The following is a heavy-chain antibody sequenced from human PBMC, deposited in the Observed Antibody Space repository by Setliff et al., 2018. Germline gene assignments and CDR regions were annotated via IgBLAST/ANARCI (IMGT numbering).Heavy chain of an antibody. V-gene: IGHV7-4-1*02. CDR3: AKDTSDDAFDI. CDR1: GYTFTDFA. Sequence: ASVKVSCKASGYTFTDFAINWVRQAPGQGLEWMGWINTNTGNPTYAQGFTGRFVFSLDTSLRTSYLQISGLRTDDTAMYYCAKDTSDDAFDIWGQGTMVTVSS. CDR2: INTNTGNP. D-gene: IGHD1-26*01. J-gene: IGHJ3*02.